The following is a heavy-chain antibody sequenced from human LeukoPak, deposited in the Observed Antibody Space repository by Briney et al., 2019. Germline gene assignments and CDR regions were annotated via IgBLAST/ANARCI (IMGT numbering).Heavy chain of an antibody. V-gene: IGHV3-49*04. J-gene: IGHJ3*02. CDR1: GFTFGDCA. CDR2: IRSKVYGGTT. D-gene: IGHD3-3*01. CDR3: TRFTIVGVVDAFDI. Sequence: GGSLRLSCTASGFTFGDCAMSWVRQAPGKGLEWVGFIRSKVYGGTTEYAASVKVRFTISRDDSKSIAYLQMTSLKTEDAGVYYCTRFTIVGVVDAFDIWGQGTMVTVSS.